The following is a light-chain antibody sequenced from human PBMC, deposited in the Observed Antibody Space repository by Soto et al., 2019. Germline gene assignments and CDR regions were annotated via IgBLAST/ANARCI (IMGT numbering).Light chain of an antibody. V-gene: IGLV2-23*02. J-gene: IGLJ1*01. CDR2: EVS. Sequence: VLTQPASVSGSPGQSITISCTGTSSDVGSYNLVSWYQQHPGKAPKLMIYEVSKRPSGVSNRFSGSKSGNTASLTISGLQAEDEADYYCCSYAGSSTLFVFGTGTKVTVL. CDR1: SSDVGSYNL. CDR3: CSYAGSSTLFV.